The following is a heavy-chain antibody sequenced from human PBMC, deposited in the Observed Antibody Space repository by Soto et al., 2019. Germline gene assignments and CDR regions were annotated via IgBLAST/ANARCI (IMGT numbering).Heavy chain of an antibody. J-gene: IGHJ4*02. CDR3: ESTLFVSGSYYNSYPPFF. Sequence: PGGSLRLSCAASGFTFSNYAMSWVRQAPGKGLEWVSVIYSGGSTYYADSVKGRFTISRDNSKNTLYLQMNSLRAEDTAVYYCESTLFVSGSYYNSYPPFFGGQGTLVTVSS. D-gene: IGHD3-10*01. V-gene: IGHV3-66*01. CDR2: IYSGGST. CDR1: GFTFSNYA.